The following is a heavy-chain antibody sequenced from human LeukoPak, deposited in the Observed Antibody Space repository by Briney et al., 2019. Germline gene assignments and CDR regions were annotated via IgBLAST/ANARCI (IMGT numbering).Heavy chain of an antibody. V-gene: IGHV4-34*01. CDR3: ARGFRGWLRPTDYYYYMDV. D-gene: IGHD5-24*01. CDR2: INHSGST. J-gene: IGHJ6*03. Sequence: SETLSLTCAVYGGSFSGYYRSWIRQPPGKWLEWIGEINHSGSTNYNPSLKSRVTISVDTSKNQFSLKLSSVTAADTAVYYCARGFRGWLRPTDYYYYMDVWGKGTTVTISS. CDR1: GGSFSGYY.